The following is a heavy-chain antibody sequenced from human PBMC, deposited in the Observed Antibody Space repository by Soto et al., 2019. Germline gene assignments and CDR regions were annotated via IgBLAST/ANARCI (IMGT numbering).Heavy chain of an antibody. Sequence: GESLKISCKGSGYSFTSYWIGWVRQMPGKGLEWMGIIYPGDSDTRYSPSFQGQVTISADKSISTAYLQWSSLKASDTTMYYCARLNNIAAAGRLVHYYYGMDVWGQGTTVTVSS. CDR3: ARLNNIAAAGRLVHYYYGMDV. CDR2: IYPGDSDT. V-gene: IGHV5-51*01. CDR1: GYSFTSYW. J-gene: IGHJ6*02. D-gene: IGHD6-13*01.